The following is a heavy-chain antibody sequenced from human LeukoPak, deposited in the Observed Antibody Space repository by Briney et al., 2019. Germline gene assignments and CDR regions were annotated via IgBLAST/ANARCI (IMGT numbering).Heavy chain of an antibody. Sequence: SGGSLRLSCAASGLTFSSYAMHWVRQAPGKGLEWVAVISYDGSNKYYADSVKGRFTISRDNSKNTLYLQMNSLRAEDTAVYYCASRLFDYWGQGTLVTVSS. J-gene: IGHJ4*02. CDR3: ASRLFDY. CDR2: ISYDGSNK. V-gene: IGHV3-30-3*01. CDR1: GLTFSSYA.